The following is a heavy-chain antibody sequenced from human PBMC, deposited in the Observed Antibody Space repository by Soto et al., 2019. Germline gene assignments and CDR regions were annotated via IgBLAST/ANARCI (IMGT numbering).Heavy chain of an antibody. D-gene: IGHD2-21*01. CDR2: INTNGGST. CDR3: ARSLLQGDF. V-gene: IGHV1-46*01. Sequence: QVQLVQSGAVVKKPGASVKISCKASGYTFIHYYIHWVRQAPGQGLEWMAIINTNGGSTNYAQKFQGRVTVTSDTSTTTVSMALNSLESDDTAVYLCARSLLQGDFWGQGTLVTVSS. J-gene: IGHJ4*02. CDR1: GYTFIHYY.